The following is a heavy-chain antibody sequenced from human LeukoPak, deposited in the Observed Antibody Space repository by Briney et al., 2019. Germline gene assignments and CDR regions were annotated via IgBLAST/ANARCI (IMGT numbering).Heavy chain of an antibody. V-gene: IGHV4-61*02. CDR2: IYTSGST. J-gene: IGHJ4*02. CDR1: GGSISSGSYH. Sequence: SETLSLTCTVSGGSISSGSYHWSWIRQPAGKGLEWIGRIYTSGSTKYNPSLKSRVTISVDTSKNQFSLKLSSVTAADTAVYYCARGPYWGQGTLVTVSS. CDR3: ARGPY.